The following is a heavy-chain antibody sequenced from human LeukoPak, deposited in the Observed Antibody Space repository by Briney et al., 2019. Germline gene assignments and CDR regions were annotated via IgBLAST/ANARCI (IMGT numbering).Heavy chain of an antibody. V-gene: IGHV4-34*01. D-gene: IGHD3-22*01. J-gene: IGHJ5*02. CDR3: ARSNYYDSSGYPHGSWFDP. CDR2: INHSRST. CDR1: GGSFSGYY. Sequence: SETLSLTCAVYGGSFSGYYWSWIRQPPGKGLEWIGEINHSRSTNYNPSLKSRVTISVDTSKNQFSLKLSSVTAADTAVYYCARSNYYDSSGYPHGSWFDPWGQGTLVTVSS.